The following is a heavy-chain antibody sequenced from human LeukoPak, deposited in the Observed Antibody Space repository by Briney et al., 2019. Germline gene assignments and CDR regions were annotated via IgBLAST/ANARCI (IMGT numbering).Heavy chain of an antibody. D-gene: IGHD5-18*01. J-gene: IGHJ4*02. Sequence: ASVKVSCKASEYTFTGYYMHWVRQAPGQGREWRGWINPNSGATDYAQNFQGRVTLTRDTSISTAYMELSRLRSDDTAVYYCASGYRFGNWGQGTLVTVSS. V-gene: IGHV1-2*02. CDR2: INPNSGAT. CDR3: ASGYRFGN. CDR1: EYTFTGYY.